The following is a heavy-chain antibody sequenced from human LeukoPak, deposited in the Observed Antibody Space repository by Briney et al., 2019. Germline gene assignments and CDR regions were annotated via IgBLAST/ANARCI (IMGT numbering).Heavy chain of an antibody. CDR1: GFTFSSYA. CDR2: ISYDGSNK. CDR3: ARDGYSSGWYVVGYYYYGMDV. Sequence: GSLRLSCAASGFTFSSYAMHWVRQAPGKGLEWVAVISYDGSNKYYADSVKGRFTISRDNSKNTLYLQMNSLRAEDTAVYYCARDGYSSGWYVVGYYYYGMDVWGQGTTVTVSS. J-gene: IGHJ6*02. D-gene: IGHD6-19*01. V-gene: IGHV3-30-3*01.